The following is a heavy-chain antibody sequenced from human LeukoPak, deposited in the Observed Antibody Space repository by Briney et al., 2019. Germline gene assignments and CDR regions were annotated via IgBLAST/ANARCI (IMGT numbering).Heavy chain of an antibody. CDR3: ARDPAVYYFDY. CDR2: ISSSSSTI. V-gene: IGHV3-48*01. Sequence: SGGSLRLSCAASGFTFSSYSMNWVRQAPGKGLEWVSYISSSSSTIYYADSVKGRFTISRDNAKNSLYLQMNSLRAEDTAVYYCARDPAVYYFDYWGQGTLVTVSS. CDR1: GFTFSSYS. J-gene: IGHJ4*02.